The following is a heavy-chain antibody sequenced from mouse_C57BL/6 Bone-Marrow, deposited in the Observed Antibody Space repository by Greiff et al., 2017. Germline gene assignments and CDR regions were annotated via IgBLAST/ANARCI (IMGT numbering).Heavy chain of an antibody. CDR2: ISYDGSN. CDR1: GYSITSGYY. CDR3: ASSPLFTD. D-gene: IGHD1-1*01. Sequence: VQLQQSGPGLVKPSQSLSLTCSVTGYSITSGYYWNWILQFPGNKLEWMGYISYDGSNNYNPSLKNRISITRDTSKNQFFLKLNSVTTEDTATYYCASSPLFTDWGQGTTLTVSS. J-gene: IGHJ2*01. V-gene: IGHV3-6*01.